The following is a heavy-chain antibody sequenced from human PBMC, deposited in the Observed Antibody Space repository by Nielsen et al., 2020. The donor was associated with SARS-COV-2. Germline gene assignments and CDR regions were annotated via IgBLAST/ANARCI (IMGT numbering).Heavy chain of an antibody. V-gene: IGHV3-33*01. D-gene: IGHD3-3*01. CDR3: ARLSNFWSGYNDY. CDR1: GLIFGTYG. CDR2: IWYDGSNE. Sequence: GGSLRLPCRASGLIFGTYGMHWVRQAPGKGLEWVAGIWYDGSNENYAESVKGRFTISRDNSNNTLFLQMDSLTADDTAVYFCARLSNFWSGYNDYWGQGTLVIVSS. J-gene: IGHJ4*02.